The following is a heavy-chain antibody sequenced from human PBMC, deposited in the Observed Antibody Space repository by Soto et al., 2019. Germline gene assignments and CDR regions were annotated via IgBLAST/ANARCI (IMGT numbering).Heavy chain of an antibody. J-gene: IGHJ4*02. D-gene: IGHD2-2*01. Sequence: VQLVESGGGVVQPGRSLRLSCAASGFTFSAYDMHWVRQAPDKGLEWVAFISFDGSDIYFGDSVKGRFTISRDNSKNTVYLQMNSLRAEDTAMYYCAKDRGLYCSSSTCPPGNWGQGTLVTVSS. V-gene: IGHV3-30*18. CDR1: GFTFSAYD. CDR2: ISFDGSDI. CDR3: AKDRGLYCSSSTCPPGN.